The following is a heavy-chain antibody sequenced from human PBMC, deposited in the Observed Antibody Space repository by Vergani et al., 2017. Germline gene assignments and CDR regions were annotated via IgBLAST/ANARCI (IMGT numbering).Heavy chain of an antibody. J-gene: IGHJ4*02. Sequence: EVQLVESGGGVVRPGGSLRLSCAASGFTFSSYWMHLVRQAPGKGLVWVSRINSDGSSTSYADAVKGRFTISRDTAKNTLYLQMNSLIAEDTAVYYCAIIVVVAAYFDYWGQGTLVTVSS. CDR2: INSDGSST. CDR1: GFTFSSYW. D-gene: IGHD2-15*01. V-gene: IGHV3-74*02. CDR3: AIIVVVAAYFDY.